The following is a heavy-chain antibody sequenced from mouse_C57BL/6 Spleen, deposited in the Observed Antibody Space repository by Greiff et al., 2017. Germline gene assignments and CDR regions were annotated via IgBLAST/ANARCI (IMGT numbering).Heavy chain of an antibody. Sequence: QVTLKESGPGILQPSQTLSLTCSFSGFSLSTFGMGVGWIRQPSGKGLEWLAHIWWDDDKYYNPALKSRLTISKDTSKNQVFLKIANVDTADTATYYCARKEGYDGYYKSPYYAMDYWGQGTSVTVSS. CDR2: IWWDDDK. CDR1: GFSLSTFGMG. J-gene: IGHJ4*01. CDR3: ARKEGYDGYYKSPYYAMDY. V-gene: IGHV8-8*01. D-gene: IGHD2-3*01.